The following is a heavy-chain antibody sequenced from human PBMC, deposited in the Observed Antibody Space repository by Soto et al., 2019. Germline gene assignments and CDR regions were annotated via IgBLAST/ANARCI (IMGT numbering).Heavy chain of an antibody. CDR1: GGSISSSSYY. Sequence: PSETLSLTCTVSGGSISSSSYYWGWIRQPPGKGLEWIGSIYYSGSPYYSPSLKSRVTMSADTSKNQFSLKLSSVTAADTAVYYCARKWCHSGYGSYYYYTDVWAKAPRSPSP. D-gene: IGHD5-12*01. CDR2: IYYSGSP. CDR3: ARKWCHSGYGSYYYYTDV. V-gene: IGHV4-39*01. J-gene: IGHJ6*03.